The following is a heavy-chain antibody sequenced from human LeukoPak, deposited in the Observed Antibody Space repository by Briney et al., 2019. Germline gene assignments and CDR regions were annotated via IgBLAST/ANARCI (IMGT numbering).Heavy chain of an antibody. CDR2: ISSSGSTK. V-gene: IGHV3-11*04. J-gene: IGHJ4*02. CDR3: ARDGRYSYGYWFDY. CDR1: GFSFSDYY. D-gene: IGHD5-18*01. Sequence: GGSLRLSCAASGFSFSDYYMTWIRQAPGKGLEWVSYISSSGSTKYYADSVKGRFTISRDNAKNSLYLQINSLRAEDTAVYYCARDGRYSYGYWFDYWGQGTLVTVSS.